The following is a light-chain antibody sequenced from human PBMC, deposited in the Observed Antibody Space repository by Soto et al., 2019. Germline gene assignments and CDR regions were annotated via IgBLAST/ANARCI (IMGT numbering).Light chain of an antibody. J-gene: IGLJ1*01. Sequence: QSVRTPPASVSGSTGQSITISCTGTSSDVGGYNYVSWYQQHPGKAPKLMIYEVSNRPSGVSNRFSGSKSGNTASLTISGLQAEDEADYYCSSYTSSSTLVFGTGTKVTVL. CDR1: SSDVGGYNY. CDR2: EVS. V-gene: IGLV2-14*01. CDR3: SSYTSSSTLV.